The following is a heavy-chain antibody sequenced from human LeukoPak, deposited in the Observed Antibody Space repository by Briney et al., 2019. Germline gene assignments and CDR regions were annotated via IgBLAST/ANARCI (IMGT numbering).Heavy chain of an antibody. V-gene: IGHV3-66*01. CDR3: ARDCSGSHVQLCGMDV. D-gene: IGHD1-26*01. CDR2: IYSGGTT. Sequence: GGSLRLSCAASGFTVSSNYMSWVRQAPGKGLEWVSVIYSGGTTYYADSVKGRYTISRDTSNNTLYLQINNVRAEDTAVYYCARDCSGSHVQLCGMDVWGQGTTVTVSS. J-gene: IGHJ6*02. CDR1: GFTVSSNY.